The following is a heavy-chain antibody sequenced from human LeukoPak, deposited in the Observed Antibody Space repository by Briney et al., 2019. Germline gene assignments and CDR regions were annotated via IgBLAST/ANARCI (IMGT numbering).Heavy chain of an antibody. CDR2: INPNSGGT. V-gene: IGHV1-2*02. CDR3: ATIAAAVSVDQFDY. D-gene: IGHD6-13*01. Sequence: GASVKVSCKASGYTFTGYYMHWVRQAPGQGLEWMGWINPNSGGTNYAQKFQGRVTMTRDTSISTAYMELSRLRSDDTAVYYCATIAAAVSVDQFDYWGQGTLVTVSS. J-gene: IGHJ4*02. CDR1: GYTFTGYY.